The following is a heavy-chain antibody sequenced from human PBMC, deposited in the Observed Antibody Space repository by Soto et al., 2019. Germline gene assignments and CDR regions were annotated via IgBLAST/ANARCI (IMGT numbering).Heavy chain of an antibody. J-gene: IGHJ4*02. CDR2: INHSGST. D-gene: IGHD2-2*01. CDR1: GGSFSGYY. V-gene: IGHV4-34*01. Sequence: SETLSLTCAVYGGSFSGYYWSWIRQPPGKGLEWIGEINHSGSTNYNPSLKSRVTISVDTSKNQFSLKLSSVTAADTAVYYCASTKVVVPAAMPEAHGWGQGTLVTVSS. CDR3: ASTKVVVPAAMPEAHG.